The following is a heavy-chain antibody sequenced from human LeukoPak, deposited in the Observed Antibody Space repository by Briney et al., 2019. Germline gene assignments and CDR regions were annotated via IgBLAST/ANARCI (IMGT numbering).Heavy chain of an antibody. J-gene: IGHJ4*02. CDR2: IKSKTDGGTT. CDR3: ARERLYFGEPSTLDFDY. CDR1: GFTFSNAW. V-gene: IGHV3-15*01. D-gene: IGHD3-10*01. Sequence: GGSLRLSCAASGFTFSNAWMSWVRQAPGKGLEWVGRIKSKTDGGTTDYAAPVKGRFTISRDDLKNSVFLQINSLTTEDTAVYYCARERLYFGEPSTLDFDYWGQGTLVTVSS.